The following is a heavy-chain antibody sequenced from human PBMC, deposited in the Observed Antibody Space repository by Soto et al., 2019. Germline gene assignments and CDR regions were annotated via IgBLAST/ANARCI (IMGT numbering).Heavy chain of an antibody. CDR3: ARLRWATIAEGGSFDY. Sequence: QVQLQESGPGLVKPSETLSLTCTVAGGSIRSKYWSWIRQPPGKGLEWIGYIYYNGRTKCNPALQRRITISLDTSRKQFSLKLSSVTAADTAVYYCARLRWATIAEGGSFDYWGKGILVTVSS. CDR2: IYYNGRT. J-gene: IGHJ4*02. V-gene: IGHV4-59*08. CDR1: GGSIRSKY. D-gene: IGHD6-13*01.